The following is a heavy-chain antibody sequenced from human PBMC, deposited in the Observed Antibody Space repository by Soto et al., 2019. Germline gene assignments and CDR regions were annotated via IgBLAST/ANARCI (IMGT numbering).Heavy chain of an antibody. V-gene: IGHV3-23*01. D-gene: IGHD6-6*01. J-gene: IGHJ5*02. CDR1: GFTFSSYA. CDR3: AKGGRGVAAPKVFVP. CDR2: ISGSGGST. Sequence: EVQLLESGGGLVQPGGSLRLSCAASGFTFSSYAMSWVRQAPGKGLEWVSAISGSGGSTYYADSEKGRFTISRDNSKITLYLQMNSLRAEDTAVYYCAKGGRGVAAPKVFVPWGQGTLVTVSS.